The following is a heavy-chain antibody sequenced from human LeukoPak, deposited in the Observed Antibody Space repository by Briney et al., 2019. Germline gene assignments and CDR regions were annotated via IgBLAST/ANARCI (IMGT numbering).Heavy chain of an antibody. D-gene: IGHD2/OR15-2a*01. Sequence: GGSLRLSSAASGLTVSSIYMSWVRQAPRKGLEWVSIIYNDGSTYYADSMKGRFTISRDNSKNTLYLQVSSLRAEDTAMYYCARNILFAFDIWGQGTMVTVSS. V-gene: IGHV3-53*01. CDR3: ARNILFAFDI. CDR2: IYNDGST. J-gene: IGHJ3*02. CDR1: GLTVSSIY.